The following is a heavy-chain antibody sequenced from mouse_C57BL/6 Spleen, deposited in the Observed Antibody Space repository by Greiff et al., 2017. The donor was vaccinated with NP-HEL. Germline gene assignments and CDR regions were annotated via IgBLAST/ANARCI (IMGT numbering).Heavy chain of an antibody. CDR2: INPGSGGT. D-gene: IGHD6-1*01. CDR1: GYAFTNYL. V-gene: IGHV1-54*01. J-gene: IGHJ2*01. Sequence: QVQLQQSGAELVRPGTSVKVSCKASGYAFTNYLIEWVKQRPGQGLEWIGVINPGSGGTNYNEKFKGKATLTADKSSSTAYMQLSSLTSEDSAVYFCAREAGQYYFDYWGQGTTLTVSS. CDR3: AREAGQYYFDY.